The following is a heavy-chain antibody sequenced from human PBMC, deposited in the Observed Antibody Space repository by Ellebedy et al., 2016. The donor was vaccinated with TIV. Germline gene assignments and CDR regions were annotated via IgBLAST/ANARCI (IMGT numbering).Heavy chain of an antibody. V-gene: IGHV4-39*07. Sequence: SETLSLXXTVSGGSISSSPYYWAWIRQPPGKGLEWLGSIYYSGSTYYNPSLKSRVTISLDKSKNQFSLKLSSVTAADTAVYYCARGRDGYRDDAFDNWGQGTMVTVSS. CDR2: IYYSGST. J-gene: IGHJ3*02. CDR1: GGSISSSPYY. D-gene: IGHD5-24*01. CDR3: ARGRDGYRDDAFDN.